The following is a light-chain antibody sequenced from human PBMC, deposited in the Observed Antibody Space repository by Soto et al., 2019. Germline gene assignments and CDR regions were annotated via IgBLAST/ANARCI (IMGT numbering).Light chain of an antibody. CDR2: KAS. CDR3: QQRSNWPPIT. CDR1: ESISRW. V-gene: IGKV1-5*03. Sequence: DIQMTQSPPTLSASVGDRVTITCRASESISRWLAWYQQKPGKAPKLLIYKASNLESGVPSRFSGSGSGTEFTLTISSLEPEDFAVYYCQQRSNWPPITFGQGTRLEIK. J-gene: IGKJ5*01.